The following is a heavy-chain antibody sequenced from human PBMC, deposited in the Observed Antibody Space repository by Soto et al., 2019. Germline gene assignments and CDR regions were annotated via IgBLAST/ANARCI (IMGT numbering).Heavy chain of an antibody. CDR2: IYYSGST. V-gene: IGHV4-61*01. CDR3: ARVGSDSSGYYYAY. CDR1: GGSVSSGSYY. Sequence: SETLSLTCTVSGGSVSSGSYYWSWIRQPPGKGLEWIGYIYYSGSTNYNPSLKSRVTISVDTSKNQFSLKLSSVTAADTAVYYCARVGSDSSGYYYAYWGQGTLVTVSS. J-gene: IGHJ4*02. D-gene: IGHD3-22*01.